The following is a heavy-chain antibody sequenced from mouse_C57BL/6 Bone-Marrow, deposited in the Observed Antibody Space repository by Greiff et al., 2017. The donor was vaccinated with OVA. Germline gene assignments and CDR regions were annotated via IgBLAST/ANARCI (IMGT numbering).Heavy chain of an antibody. D-gene: IGHD2-3*01. CDR1: GYTFTSYW. Sequence: QVQLKQPGAELVKPGASVKLSCKASGYTFTSYWMHWVKQRPGRGLEWIGRIDPNSGGTKYNEKFKSKATLTVDKPSSTAYMQLSSLTSEDSAVYYCARRWLLGLDYWGQGTTLTVSS. V-gene: IGHV1-72*01. CDR2: IDPNSGGT. CDR3: ARRWLLGLDY. J-gene: IGHJ2*01.